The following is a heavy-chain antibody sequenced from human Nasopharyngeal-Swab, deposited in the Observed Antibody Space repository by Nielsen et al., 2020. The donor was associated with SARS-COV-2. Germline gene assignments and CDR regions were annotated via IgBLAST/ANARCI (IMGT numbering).Heavy chain of an antibody. J-gene: IGHJ6*03. V-gene: IGHV4-30-4*01. CDR2: IYCSGST. CDR1: GGSISSGDYY. CDR3: ARVYYYYYYMDV. Sequence: SETLSLTCTVSGGSISSGDYYWSWIRQPPGKGLEWIEYIYCSGSTYYNPSLKSRVTISVDTSKNQFSLKLSSVTAADTAVYYCARVYYYYYYMDVWGKGTTVTVSS.